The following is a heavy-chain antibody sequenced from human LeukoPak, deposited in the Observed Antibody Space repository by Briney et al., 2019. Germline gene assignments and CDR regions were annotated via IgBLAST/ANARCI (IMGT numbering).Heavy chain of an antibody. CDR2: ISSSSSYI. J-gene: IGHJ6*03. Sequence: GGSLRLSCAASGFTFSSYSMNWVRQAPGKGLEWVSSISSSSSYIYYADSVKGRFTISRDNAKNSLYLQMNSLRAEDTAVHYCARDRGYCSSTSCYFSGRHYYYYMDVWGKGTTVTVSS. D-gene: IGHD2-2*01. CDR1: GFTFSSYS. CDR3: ARDRGYCSSTSCYFSGRHYYYYMDV. V-gene: IGHV3-21*01.